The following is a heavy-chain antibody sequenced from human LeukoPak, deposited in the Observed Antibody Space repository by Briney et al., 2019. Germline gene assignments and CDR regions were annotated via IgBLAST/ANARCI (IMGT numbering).Heavy chain of an antibody. D-gene: IGHD3-22*01. CDR1: GCTFNNYG. V-gene: IGHV1-18*01. Sequence: GASVKVSCKASGCTFNNYGISWVRQAPGQGFEWMGWISAYNGNTYYAQRFQGRVTMTTDTPTNTAYMELRSLRSDDTAVYYCARDRYCFDSSDYYFFDYWGQGTLVTVSS. CDR3: ARDRYCFDSSDYYFFDY. J-gene: IGHJ4*02. CDR2: ISAYNGNT.